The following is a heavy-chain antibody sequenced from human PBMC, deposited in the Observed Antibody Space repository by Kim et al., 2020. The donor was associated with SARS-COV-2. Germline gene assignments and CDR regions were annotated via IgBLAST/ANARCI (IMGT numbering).Heavy chain of an antibody. D-gene: IGHD2-2*01. V-gene: IGHV1-3*01. CDR2: INAGNGNT. CDR1: GYTFTSYA. Sequence: ASVKVSCKASGYTFTSYAMHWVRQAPGQRLEWMGWINAGNGNTKYSQKFQGRVTITRDTSASTAYMELSSLRSEDTAVYYCARGYQLLSGIAAAALFFWFDPWGQGTLVTVSS. J-gene: IGHJ5*02. CDR3: ARGYQLLSGIAAAALFFWFDP.